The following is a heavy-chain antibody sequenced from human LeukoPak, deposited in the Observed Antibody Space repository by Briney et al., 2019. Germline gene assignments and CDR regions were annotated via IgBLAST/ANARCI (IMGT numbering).Heavy chain of an antibody. D-gene: IGHD3-16*01. CDR2: IYSGGST. J-gene: IGHJ4*02. CDR3: ARDDSSVWGSYNY. CDR1: GFTVSSNY. V-gene: IGHV3-53*01. Sequence: GGSLRLSSAASGFTVSSNYMSWVRQAPGKGLEWVSVIYSGGSTYYADSVKGRFTISRDNSKNTLYLQMNSLRAEDTAVYYCARDDSSVWGSYNYWGQGTLVTVSS.